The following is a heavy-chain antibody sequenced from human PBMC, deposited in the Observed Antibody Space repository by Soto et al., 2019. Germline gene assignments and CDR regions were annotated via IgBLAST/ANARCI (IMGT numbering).Heavy chain of an antibody. D-gene: IGHD3-3*01. CDR1: GGSISSGDYY. V-gene: IGHV4-30-4*01. CDR3: ARVVDFWSGYHQYFDY. J-gene: IGHJ4*02. Sequence: LSLTCTVSGGSISSGDYYWSWIRQPPGKGLEWIGYIYYSGSTYYNPSLKSRVTISVDTSKNQFSLKLSSVTAADTAVYYCARVVDFWSGYHQYFDYWGQGTLVTVSS. CDR2: IYYSGST.